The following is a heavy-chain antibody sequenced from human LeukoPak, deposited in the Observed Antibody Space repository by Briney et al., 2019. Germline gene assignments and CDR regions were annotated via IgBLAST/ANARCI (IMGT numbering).Heavy chain of an antibody. D-gene: IGHD6-6*01. CDR3: ARVGYCSSSGARL. Sequence: GASVNVSFTASGYTFTVYYMHWVRQAPGQGLEWMGWINPNSGGTNYAQKFQGRVTMTRDTSISTVYMELSRLRSDDTAVYYCARVGYCSSSGARLWGQGTLVTVSS. CDR1: GYTFTVYY. J-gene: IGHJ4*02. CDR2: INPNSGGT. V-gene: IGHV1-2*02.